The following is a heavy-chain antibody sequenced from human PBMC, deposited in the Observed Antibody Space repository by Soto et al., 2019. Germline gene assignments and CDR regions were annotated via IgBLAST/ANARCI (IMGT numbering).Heavy chain of an antibody. V-gene: IGHV3-23*01. J-gene: IGHJ4*02. Sequence: GGSLRLSCSASGFTFSNYAMGWVRQAPGKGLEWVSLINGGGDTTYYADSVKGRFTVSRDNSKSIVYLQMNSLRVDDTAVFYCATKDFRRTTGTTWGQGTLVTVSS. D-gene: IGHD1-1*01. CDR2: INGGGDTT. CDR3: ATKDFRRTTGTT. CDR1: GFTFSNYA.